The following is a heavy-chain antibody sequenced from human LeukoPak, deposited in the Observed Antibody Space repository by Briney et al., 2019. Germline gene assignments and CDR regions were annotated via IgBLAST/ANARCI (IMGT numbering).Heavy chain of an antibody. V-gene: IGHV3-33*06. Sequence: PGRSLRLSCAASGFTFSSYGMHWVRQAPGKGLEWVAVIRYDGSNKYYADSVKGRFTISRDNSKNTLYLQMNSLRAEDTAVYYCAKGLGYFDYWGQGTLVTVSS. J-gene: IGHJ4*02. CDR1: GFTFSSYG. CDR2: IRYDGSNK. CDR3: AKGLGYFDY. D-gene: IGHD3-16*01.